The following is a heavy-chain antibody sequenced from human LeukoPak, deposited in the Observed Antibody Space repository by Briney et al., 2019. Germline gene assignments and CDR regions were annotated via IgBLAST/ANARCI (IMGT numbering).Heavy chain of an antibody. CDR2: ISSSGSTI. CDR1: GFTFSSYS. J-gene: IGHJ6*04. CDR3: AELGITMIGGV. V-gene: IGHV3-48*04. Sequence: PGGSLRLSCAASGFTFSSYSMNWVRQAPGKGLEWVSYISSSGSTIYYADSVKGRFTISRDNAKNSLYRQMNSLRAEDTAVYYCAELGITMIGGVWGKGTTVTISS. D-gene: IGHD3-10*02.